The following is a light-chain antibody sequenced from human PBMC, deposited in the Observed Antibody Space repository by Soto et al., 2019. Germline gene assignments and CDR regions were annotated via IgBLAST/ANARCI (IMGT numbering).Light chain of an antibody. J-gene: IGKJ1*01. CDR1: QSFSTY. V-gene: IGKV3-11*02. Sequence: EIVLTQSPATLSLSPGERATLSCRASQSFSTYLAWYQQKSGQAPRLLIYDVSNRATGIPARFSGSGSGRDFTLTISSLEPEDFALYYCQHRANWPWTFGQGTKVEI. CDR2: DVS. CDR3: QHRANWPWT.